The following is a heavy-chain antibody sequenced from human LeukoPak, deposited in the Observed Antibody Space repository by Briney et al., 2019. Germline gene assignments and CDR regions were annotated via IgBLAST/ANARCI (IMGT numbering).Heavy chain of an antibody. CDR2: IKYHGSDE. CDR3: ARIGGSGTYWDY. J-gene: IGHJ4*02. Sequence: GGSLRLSCAASGFTFSNAWMSWVRQAPGKGLEWVANIKYHGSDEHYVDSVRGRFTISRDNAKYSLFLQMNSLRAEDTAVYYCARIGGSGTYWDYWGQGTLVTVSS. V-gene: IGHV3-7*01. CDR1: GFTFSNAW. D-gene: IGHD3-10*01.